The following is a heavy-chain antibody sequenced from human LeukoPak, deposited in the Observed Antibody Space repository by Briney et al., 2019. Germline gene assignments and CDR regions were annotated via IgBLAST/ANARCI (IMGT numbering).Heavy chain of an antibody. J-gene: IGHJ4*02. CDR3: ARDRALYDSRRGYYYTEDDY. Sequence: PGGSLRHSCAASGFTFSSYWMSWVRQAPGKGLEWVANMNPDGSEKYFLDSVKGRFSISRDNAKSSLYLQMNSLRGDDTAVYYCARDRALYDSRRGYYYTEDDYWGQGTLVTVSS. V-gene: IGHV3-7*01. CDR2: MNPDGSEK. D-gene: IGHD3-22*01. CDR1: GFTFSSYW.